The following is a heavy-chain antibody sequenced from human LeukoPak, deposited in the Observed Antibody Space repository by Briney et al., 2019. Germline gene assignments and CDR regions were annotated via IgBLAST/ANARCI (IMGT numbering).Heavy chain of an antibody. V-gene: IGHV3-74*01. CDR1: GFTFSSYW. D-gene: IGHD3-10*01. CDR2: INSDGRST. J-gene: IGHJ3*02. Sequence: EGSLRLSCAASGFTFSSYWMHWVRQAPGKGLVWVSRINSDGRSTSYADSVKGRFTISRDNAKNTLYLQMNSLRAEDTAVYYCARANYYGSGRAAFDIWGQGTMVTVSS. CDR3: ARANYYGSGRAAFDI.